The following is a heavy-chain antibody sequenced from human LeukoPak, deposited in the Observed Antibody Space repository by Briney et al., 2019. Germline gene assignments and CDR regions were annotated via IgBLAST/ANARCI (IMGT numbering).Heavy chain of an antibody. CDR2: INPNSGGT. J-gene: IGHJ6*02. V-gene: IGHV1-2*02. D-gene: IGHD3-10*01. CDR1: GYTFTGYY. Sequence: GASVKVSCKASGYTFTGYYMHWVRQAPGQGLEWMGWINPNSGGTNYAQKFQGRVTMTRDTSISTAYMELSRLRSDDTAVYYCARDEALNARNYYGSGGYHPGGLDVWGQGTTVIVSS. CDR3: ARDEALNARNYYGSGGYHPGGLDV.